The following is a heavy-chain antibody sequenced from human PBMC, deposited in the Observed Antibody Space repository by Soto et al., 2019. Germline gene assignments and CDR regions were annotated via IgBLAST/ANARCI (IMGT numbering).Heavy chain of an antibody. CDR1: GYTFTSYG. V-gene: IGHV1-18*01. Sequence: QVQVVQCGAEVKKPGASVKVSCKASGYTFTSYGMIWVRQAPGQGVGWRGWISAYNGNTKNAQKLQGRVTTTTETSTSTADMDLASLGPDDTAVSSCARVVGAQIVDYWGQGTLVTVSS. CDR2: ISAYNGNT. D-gene: IGHD1-26*01. J-gene: IGHJ4*02. CDR3: ARVVGAQIVDY.